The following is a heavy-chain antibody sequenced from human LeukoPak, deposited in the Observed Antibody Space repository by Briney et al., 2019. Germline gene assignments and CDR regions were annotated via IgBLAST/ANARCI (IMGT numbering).Heavy chain of an antibody. CDR2: ISYDGSNK. CDR1: GFTFGSYA. J-gene: IGHJ4*02. Sequence: GRSLRLSCAASGFTFGSYAMHWVRQAPGKGLEWVAVISYDGSNKYYADSVKGRFTISRDNSKNTLYLQMNSLRAEDTAVYYCARDGPDCSGGSCYSSGYFDYWGQGTLVTVSS. V-gene: IGHV3-30-3*01. CDR3: ARDGPDCSGGSCYSSGYFDY. D-gene: IGHD2-15*01.